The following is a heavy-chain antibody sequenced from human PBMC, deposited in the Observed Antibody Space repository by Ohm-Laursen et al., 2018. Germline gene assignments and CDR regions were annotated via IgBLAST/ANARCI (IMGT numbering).Heavy chain of an antibody. CDR3: ARAPTYHYGLDV. CDR2: LNPVSGNS. CDR1: GYTFTSYD. Sequence: ASVKVSCKASGYTFTSYDITWVRQASGQGPEWIGWLNPVSGNSNFGQKFRGRVTVTSDTSISTAYMELSSLRSEDTAVYFCARAPTYHYGLDVWGQGTTVTVSS. J-gene: IGHJ6*02. V-gene: IGHV1-8*01.